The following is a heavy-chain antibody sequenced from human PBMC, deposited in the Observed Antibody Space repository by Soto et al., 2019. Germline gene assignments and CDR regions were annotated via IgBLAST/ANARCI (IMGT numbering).Heavy chain of an antibody. V-gene: IGHV3-23*01. CDR2: ISGSGGST. CDR3: AKDRVAAAGSPYHFDY. CDR1: GFTFSSYA. J-gene: IGHJ4*02. D-gene: IGHD6-13*01. Sequence: EVQLLESGGGLVQPGGSLRLSCAASGFTFSSYAMSWVRQAPGKGLEWVSAISGSGGSTYYADSVKGRFTISRDNSKNTLYLEMNSLRGEDTAVYYCAKDRVAAAGSPYHFDYWGQGALVTVSS.